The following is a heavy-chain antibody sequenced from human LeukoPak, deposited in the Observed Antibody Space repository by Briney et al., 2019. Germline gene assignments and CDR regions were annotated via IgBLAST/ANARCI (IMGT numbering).Heavy chain of an antibody. CDR2: IKSDGSST. D-gene: IGHD3-10*02. CDR1: GFTFNNYW. Sequence: GGSLRLSCAASGFTFNNYWMHWVRQAPGKGLVWVSRIKSDGSSTSYADSAKGRFTISRDNAQNTLFLQMNSLRAEDTAVYYCAELGITMIGGVWGKGTTVTISS. CDR3: AELGITMIGGV. J-gene: IGHJ6*04. V-gene: IGHV3-74*01.